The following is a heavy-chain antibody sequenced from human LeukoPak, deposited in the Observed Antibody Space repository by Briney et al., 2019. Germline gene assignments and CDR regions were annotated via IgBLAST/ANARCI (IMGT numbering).Heavy chain of an antibody. CDR3: AKGLRLGELSLSGAFDI. V-gene: IGHV3-9*01. Sequence: SLRLSCAASGFTFDDYAMHWVRQAPGKGLEWVSGISWNSGSIGYADSVKGRFTISRDNAKNSLYLQMNSLRAEDTALYYCAKGLRLGELSLSGAFDIWGQGTMVTVSS. D-gene: IGHD3-16*02. CDR1: GFTFDDYA. J-gene: IGHJ3*02. CDR2: ISWNSGSI.